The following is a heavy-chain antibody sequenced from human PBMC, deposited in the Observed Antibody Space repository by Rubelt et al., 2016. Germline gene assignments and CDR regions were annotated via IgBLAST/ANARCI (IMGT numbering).Heavy chain of an antibody. V-gene: IGHV5-10-1*01. CDR1: GYSFTSYW. CDR2: IDPSDSYT. Sequence: EVQLVQSGPEVKKPGESLKISCKGSGYSFTSYWISWVRQMPGTGLEWMGRIDPSDSYTNYSPSFQGHVTSSADKSISTAYLQWSSLKASDTAMYYCAIYDFWSGYYLDYWGQGTLVTVSS. J-gene: IGHJ4*02. CDR3: AIYDFWSGYYLDY. D-gene: IGHD3-3*01.